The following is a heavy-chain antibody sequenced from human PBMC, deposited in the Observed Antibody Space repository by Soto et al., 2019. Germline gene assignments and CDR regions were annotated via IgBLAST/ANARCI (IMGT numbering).Heavy chain of an antibody. CDR1: GFTFSSYG. D-gene: IGHD6-13*01. CDR2: IWYDGSNK. CDR3: ARDYLASSCPRCTNLFDY. V-gene: IGHV3-33*01. Sequence: GGSLRLSCAASGFTFSSYGMHWVRQAPGKGLEWVAVIWYDGSNKYYADSVKGRFTISRDNSKNTLYLQMNSLRAEDTAVYYCARDYLASSCPRCTNLFDYWGQGTLVTVSS. J-gene: IGHJ4*02.